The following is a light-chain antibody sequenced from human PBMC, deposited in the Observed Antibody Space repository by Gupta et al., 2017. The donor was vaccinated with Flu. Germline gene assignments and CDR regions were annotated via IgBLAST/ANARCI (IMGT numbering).Light chain of an antibody. V-gene: IGKV1-39*01. CDR2: AAS. J-gene: IGKJ2*03. CDR3: QQSYSTPYS. CDR1: HSISNY. Sequence: DIQMTQSPSSLSASVGDRVTITCRASHSISNYLNWYQQKPGKAPKLLVYAASSLQSGVPSRFSGSGSGTDFTLTISSLQPEDFVTYYCQQSYSTPYSFGQGTKLEI.